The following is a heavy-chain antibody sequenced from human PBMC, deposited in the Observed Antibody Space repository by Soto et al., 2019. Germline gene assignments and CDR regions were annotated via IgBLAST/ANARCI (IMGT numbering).Heavy chain of an antibody. CDR3: ASDLMGYAMDV. V-gene: IGHV3-48*03. J-gene: IGHJ6*02. D-gene: IGHD2-8*01. CDR2: ISRASSAI. CDR1: GFTFSSYH. Sequence: EVQLVESGGGLVQPGGSLRLSCAASGFTFSSYHMDWVRQAPGKGLERGSYISRASSAIYYADSVKSRFTISRDNAKNSLFLQMNSLRAEDTAVYYCASDLMGYAMDVWGQGTTVTVSS.